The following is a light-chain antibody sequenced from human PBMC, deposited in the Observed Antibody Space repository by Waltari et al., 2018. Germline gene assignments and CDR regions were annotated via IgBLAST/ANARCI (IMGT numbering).Light chain of an antibody. V-gene: IGKV3-15*01. Sequence: DIVMTQSPATLSVSPGERATLSCRASQTINSNLAWYQQQPGQAPRLLIYGASTRALGIPARFSGSGSGTEFTLTITSLQSEDFAVYFCQQYHKWPPYTFGQGTKLDI. J-gene: IGKJ2*01. CDR2: GAS. CDR3: QQYHKWPPYT. CDR1: QTINSN.